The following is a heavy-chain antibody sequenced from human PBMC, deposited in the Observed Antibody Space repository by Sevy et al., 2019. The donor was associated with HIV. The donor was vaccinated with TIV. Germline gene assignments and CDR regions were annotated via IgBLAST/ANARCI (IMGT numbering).Heavy chain of an antibody. D-gene: IGHD2-2*01. V-gene: IGHV3-48*02. CDR2: ISSSTI. J-gene: IGHJ6*02. CDR3: ARAAYCISTSCYVGVYYYYGMDV. Sequence: GGSLRLSCAASGFTFSSYSMNWVRQAPGKGLEWVSYISSSTIYYADSVKGRFTISRDNAKNSLYLQMNSLRDEDTAVYYCARAAYCISTSCYVGVYYYYGMDVWGQGTTVTVSS. CDR1: GFTFSSYS.